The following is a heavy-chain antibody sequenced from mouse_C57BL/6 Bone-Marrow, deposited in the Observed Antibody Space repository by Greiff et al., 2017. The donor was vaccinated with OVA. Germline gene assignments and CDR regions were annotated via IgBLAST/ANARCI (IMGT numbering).Heavy chain of an antibody. Sequence: QVQLQQPGAELVKPGASVKLSCKASGYTFTSYWMHWVTQRPGQGLAWLGMIHPNSGSTNYNEKFKSKATLTVDESSSTAYMQLSSLTSEDSAVYYCARKGFAYWGQGTLGTVSA. CDR1: GYTFTSYW. CDR2: IHPNSGST. V-gene: IGHV1-64*01. CDR3: ARKGFAY. J-gene: IGHJ3*01.